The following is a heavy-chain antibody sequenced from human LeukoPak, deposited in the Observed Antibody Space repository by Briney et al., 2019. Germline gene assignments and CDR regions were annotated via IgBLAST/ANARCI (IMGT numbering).Heavy chain of an antibody. Sequence: SVKVSCKASGGTFSSYAISWVRQAPGQGLEWMGGIIPILGTANYAQKFQGRVTITADESTSTAYMELSSLRSEDTAVYYCASLVRGVIEWFDPWGQGTLVTVSS. CDR3: ASLVRGVIEWFDP. J-gene: IGHJ5*02. V-gene: IGHV1-69*13. CDR1: GGTFSSYA. CDR2: IIPILGTA. D-gene: IGHD3-10*01.